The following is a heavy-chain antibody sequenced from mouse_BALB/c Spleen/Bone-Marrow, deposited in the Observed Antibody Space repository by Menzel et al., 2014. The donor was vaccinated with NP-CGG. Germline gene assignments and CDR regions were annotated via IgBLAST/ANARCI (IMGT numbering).Heavy chain of an antibody. D-gene: IGHD1-1*01. CDR3: AREREITTVVAGDWYFDV. V-gene: IGHV1-61*01. CDR2: IHPSDSET. Sequence: QVQLQQSGAELVRPGASVKLSCKASGYSFTSYWMNWVKQRPGQGLEWIGMIHPSDSETRLNQKFKDKATLTVDKSSSTAYRQLSSPTSEDSAVYYCAREREITTVVAGDWYFDVWGAGTTVTVSS. J-gene: IGHJ1*01. CDR1: GYSFTSYW.